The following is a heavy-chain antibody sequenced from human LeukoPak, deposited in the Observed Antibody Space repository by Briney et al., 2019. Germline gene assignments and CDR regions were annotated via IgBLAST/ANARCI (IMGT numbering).Heavy chain of an antibody. Sequence: GGSLRPSCAASGFTFRTYAMSWVRQAPGKGLEWVSAISGSGAGTYYADSVEGRFTISRDDSKNTLYLQMTSLRAEDTAIYYCAKNGGAAREYIDYWGQGTLVTVSS. J-gene: IGHJ4*02. CDR1: GFTFRTYA. D-gene: IGHD6-6*01. V-gene: IGHV3-23*01. CDR3: AKNGGAAREYIDY. CDR2: ISGSGAGT.